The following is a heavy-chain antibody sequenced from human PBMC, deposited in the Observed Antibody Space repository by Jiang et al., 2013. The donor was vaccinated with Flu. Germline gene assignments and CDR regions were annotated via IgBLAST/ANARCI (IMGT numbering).Heavy chain of an antibody. V-gene: IGHV3-21*01. Sequence: QLVESGGGLVKPGGSLRLSCAASGFTFSNYSLNWVRQVPGKGLEWVSSINSNSTYIYYADSVKGRFTISRDNAKNSQYLHMNSLRAEDTAVYYCARDRFHDYSNYYYGMDVWGQGTTVTVSS. CDR1: GFTFSNYS. CDR3: ARDRFHDYSNYYYGMDV. J-gene: IGHJ6*02. CDR2: INSNSTYI. D-gene: IGHD4-11*01.